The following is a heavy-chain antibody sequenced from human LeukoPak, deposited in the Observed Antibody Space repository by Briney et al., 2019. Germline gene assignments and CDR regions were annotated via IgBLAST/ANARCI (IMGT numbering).Heavy chain of an antibody. J-gene: IGHJ4*02. Sequence: PGGPLRLSCAASGFTFSSYSMNWVRHAPGKGLEWVSYISSSSSTIYYADSVKGRFTISRGNAKNSLYLQMNSLRAEDTAVYYCARDQSGRLWFGELLYEYYFDYWGQGTLVTVSS. CDR2: ISSSSSTI. V-gene: IGHV3-48*01. CDR1: GFTFSSYS. D-gene: IGHD3-10*01. CDR3: ARDQSGRLWFGELLYEYYFDY.